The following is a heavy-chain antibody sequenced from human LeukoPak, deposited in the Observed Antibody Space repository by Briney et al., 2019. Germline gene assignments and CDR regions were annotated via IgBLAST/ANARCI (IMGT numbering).Heavy chain of an antibody. CDR3: ARDKRGCSSTSCYTSFYYYYGMDV. CDR1: GYTFTSYY. V-gene: IGHV1-46*01. CDR2: INPSGGST. J-gene: IGHJ6*04. Sequence: ASVKVSGKASGYTFTSYYMHWVRQAPGQGLEWMGIINPSGGSTSYAQKFQGRVTMTRDTSTSTVYMELSSLRSEDTAVYYCARDKRGCSSTSCYTSFYYYYGMDVWGKGTTVTVSS. D-gene: IGHD2-2*02.